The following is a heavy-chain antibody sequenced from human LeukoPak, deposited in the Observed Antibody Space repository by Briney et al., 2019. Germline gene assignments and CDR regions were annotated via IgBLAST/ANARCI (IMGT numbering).Heavy chain of an antibody. D-gene: IGHD2-2*02. CDR2: INWNGGST. V-gene: IGHV3-20*04. CDR1: GFTFDDYG. J-gene: IGHJ3*02. CDR3: ARRDIVVVPAAIFGAFDI. Sequence: PGGALRLSCAASGFTFDDYGMSWVRQAPGKGREWVSGINWNGGSTGYADSVKGRFTISRDNAKNSLYLQMNSLRAEDTALYYCARRDIVVVPAAIFGAFDIWGQGTMVTVSS.